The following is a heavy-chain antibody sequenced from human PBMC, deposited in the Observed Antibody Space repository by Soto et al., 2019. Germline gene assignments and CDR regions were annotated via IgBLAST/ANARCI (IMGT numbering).Heavy chain of an antibody. Sequence: QITLKESGPTLVKPTQTLTLTCTFSGFSLSTSGVGVGWIRQPPGKALEWLALIYWDDDKRYSPSLKSRLTLTKNTSKHHLVVTMTNMDAVDTATYYRAQRLCISTSCDLNWFHPRGQVILVTVSS. J-gene: IGHJ5*02. V-gene: IGHV2-5*02. D-gene: IGHD2-2*01. CDR3: AQRLCISTSCDLNWFHP. CDR1: GFSLSTSGVG. CDR2: IYWDDDK.